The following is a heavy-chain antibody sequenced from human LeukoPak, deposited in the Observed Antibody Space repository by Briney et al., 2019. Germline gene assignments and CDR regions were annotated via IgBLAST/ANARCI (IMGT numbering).Heavy chain of an antibody. J-gene: IGHJ4*02. Sequence: SDTLSLTCAVYGGSFSGYYWSWIRQPPGKGLEWIGEINHSGSTNYNPSLKSRVTISVDTSKNQFSLKLSSVTAADTAVYYCARAPDYYDSIGDYSHFDYWGQGTLVTVSS. CDR3: ARAPDYYDSIGDYSHFDY. CDR2: INHSGST. V-gene: IGHV4-34*01. D-gene: IGHD3-22*01. CDR1: GGSFSGYY.